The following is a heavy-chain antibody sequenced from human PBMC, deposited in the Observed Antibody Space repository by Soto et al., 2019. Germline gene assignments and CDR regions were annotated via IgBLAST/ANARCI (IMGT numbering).Heavy chain of an antibody. CDR1: GGTFSSYA. D-gene: IGHD2-8*01. J-gene: IGHJ3*02. CDR2: IIPIFGTA. V-gene: IGHV1-69*12. Sequence: QVQLVQSGAEVKKPGSSVKVSCKASGGTFSSYAISWVRQAPGQGLEWMGGIIPIFGTANYAQKFQGRVTITADETSSTAYMELSSQRSEDTAVYYCSRAGDRPIRYCTNGVCYAFDISGQWTMVTASS. CDR3: SRAGDRPIRYCTNGVCYAFDI.